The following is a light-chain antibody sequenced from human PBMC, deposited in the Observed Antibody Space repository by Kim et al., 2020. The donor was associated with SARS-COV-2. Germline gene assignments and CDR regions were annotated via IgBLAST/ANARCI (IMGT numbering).Light chain of an antibody. CDR3: QQYDSSSWT. V-gene: IGKV3-20*01. CDR2: GAS. Sequence: SPGERATRSCRASRSISSSQLAWYQQKPGQAPRLLVYGASSRATGIPDRFSGSGSGTDFTLTINTLEPEDFAVYYCQQYDSSSWTFGQGTKVDIK. J-gene: IGKJ1*01. CDR1: RSISSSQ.